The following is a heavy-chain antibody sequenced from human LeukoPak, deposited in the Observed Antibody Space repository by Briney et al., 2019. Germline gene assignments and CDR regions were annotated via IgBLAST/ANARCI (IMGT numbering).Heavy chain of an antibody. Sequence: PGGSLRLSCAASGFTFSSYGMHWVRQAPGKGLEWVAFIRFDGSNKYYADSVKGRFTISRDNSKNTLYLQMTSLRAEDTAVYYCARDGWSTYYDILTGYFDYWGQGTLVTVSS. D-gene: IGHD3-9*01. J-gene: IGHJ4*02. CDR3: ARDGWSTYYDILTGYFDY. CDR1: GFTFSSYG. CDR2: IRFDGSNK. V-gene: IGHV3-30*02.